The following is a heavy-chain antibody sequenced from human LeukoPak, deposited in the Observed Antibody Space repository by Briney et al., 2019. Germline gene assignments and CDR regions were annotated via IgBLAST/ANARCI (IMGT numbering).Heavy chain of an antibody. Sequence: GASVKVSCKASGYTFTSYAMHWVRQAPGQRLEWMGWINAGNGNTKYSQKFQGRVTITRDTPASTAYMELSSLRSEDTAVYYCARGSGIFYGMDVWGQGTTVTVSS. J-gene: IGHJ6*02. V-gene: IGHV1-3*01. D-gene: IGHD2-15*01. CDR1: GYTFTSYA. CDR2: INAGNGNT. CDR3: ARGSGIFYGMDV.